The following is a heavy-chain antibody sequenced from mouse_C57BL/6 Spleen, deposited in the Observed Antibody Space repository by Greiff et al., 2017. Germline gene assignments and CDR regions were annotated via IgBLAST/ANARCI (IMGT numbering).Heavy chain of an antibody. D-gene: IGHD2-3*01. CDR1: GFTFSDYY. CDR3: ARVGIYDGYLFDY. Sequence: EVKLVESEGGLVQPGSSMKLSCTASGFTFSDYYMAWVRQVPEKGLEWVANINYDGSSTYYLDSLKSRFIISRDNAKNILYLQMSSLKSEDTATYYCARVGIYDGYLFDYWGQGTTLTVSS. CDR2: INYDGSST. J-gene: IGHJ2*01. V-gene: IGHV5-16*01.